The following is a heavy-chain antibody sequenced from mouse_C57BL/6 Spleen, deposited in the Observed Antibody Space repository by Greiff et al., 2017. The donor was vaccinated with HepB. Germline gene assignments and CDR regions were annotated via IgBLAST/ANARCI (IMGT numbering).Heavy chain of an antibody. CDR2: ISSGSSTI. J-gene: IGHJ2*01. D-gene: IGHD1-1*01. V-gene: IGHV5-17*01. CDR1: GFTFSDYG. Sequence: EVKVEESGGGLVKPGGSLKLSCAASGFTFSDYGMHWVRQAPEKGLEWVAYISSGSSTIYYADTVKGRFTISRDNAKNTLFLQMTSLRSEDTAMYYCARYYGSRGYFDYWGQGTTLTVSS. CDR3: ARYYGSRGYFDY.